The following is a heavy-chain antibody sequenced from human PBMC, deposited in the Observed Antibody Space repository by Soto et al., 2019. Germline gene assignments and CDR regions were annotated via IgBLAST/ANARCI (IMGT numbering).Heavy chain of an antibody. J-gene: IGHJ3*01. V-gene: IGHV1-69*01. CDR3: ALASKWELLGYFSGIDN. CDR2: VIPLFNTP. Sequence: QVQLVQSGAEVKKPGSSAKVSCTGSGGTFNTYAITWVRQAPGQGFEWMGGVIPLFNTPDYAQKFQGRLTITADESTSTGYLELSRLSSEDTAVYFFALASKWELLGYFSGIDNWGQGTKVTVSS. CDR1: GGTFNTYA. D-gene: IGHD1-26*01.